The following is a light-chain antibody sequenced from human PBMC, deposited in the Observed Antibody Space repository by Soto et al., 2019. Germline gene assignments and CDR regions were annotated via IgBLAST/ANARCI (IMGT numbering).Light chain of an antibody. J-gene: IGKJ2*02. CDR1: QSVPSNY. Sequence: EIVLTQSPGTLSLSPGERATLSCRASQSVPSNYLAWYQQKPGQAPRLLIYGASFRATGIPDRFSGSASGTDFTLTISRLEPEDFAVYYCQQYDISPCTFGQGTKVDIK. V-gene: IGKV3-20*01. CDR2: GAS. CDR3: QQYDISPCT.